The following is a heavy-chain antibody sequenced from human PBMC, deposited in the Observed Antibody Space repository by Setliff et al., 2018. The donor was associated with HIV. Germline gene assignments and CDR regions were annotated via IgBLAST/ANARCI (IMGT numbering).Heavy chain of an antibody. CDR1: GGSISSGGYY. CDR3: ASGFVLRPFFRGGMDV. J-gene: IGHJ6*02. CDR2: IYYSGST. V-gene: IGHV4-31*03. Sequence: SETLSLTCTVSGGSISSGGYYWSWIRQHPGKGLEWIGYIYYSGSTYYNPSLESRVTISVDTSKNHFSLKLSSVAAADTAVYYCASGFVLRPFFRGGMDVWGQGTTVTVSS. D-gene: IGHD2-8*01.